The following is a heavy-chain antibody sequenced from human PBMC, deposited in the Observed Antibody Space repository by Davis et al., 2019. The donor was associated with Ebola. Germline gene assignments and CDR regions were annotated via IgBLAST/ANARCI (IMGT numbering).Heavy chain of an antibody. CDR2: IKQDGSEK. CDR3: ARGPTYLS. D-gene: IGHD2/OR15-2a*01. V-gene: IGHV3-7*03. J-gene: IGHJ4*02. Sequence: PGGSLRLSCAASGFTFDDYGMSWVRQAPGKGLEWVANIKQDGSEKYYVDSVKGRFTISRDNAKNSLYLQMNSLRAEDTAVYYCARGPTYLSWGQGTLVTVSS. CDR1: GFTFDDYG.